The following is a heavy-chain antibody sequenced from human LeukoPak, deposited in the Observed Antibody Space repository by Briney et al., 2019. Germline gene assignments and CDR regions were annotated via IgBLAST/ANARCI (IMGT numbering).Heavy chain of an antibody. CDR1: GFTFSSYS. D-gene: IGHD5-18*01. V-gene: IGHV3-48*04. CDR3: GREEGYSFAYRGEF. Sequence: GGSLRLSCAASGFTFSSYSMNWVRQAPGKGLEWVSYISSSSTTIYYADSVKGRFTISRDNAKNSLYLQMNSLRAEDTAVYYCGREEGYSFAYRGEFWGQGTLVTVSS. J-gene: IGHJ4*02. CDR2: ISSSSTTI.